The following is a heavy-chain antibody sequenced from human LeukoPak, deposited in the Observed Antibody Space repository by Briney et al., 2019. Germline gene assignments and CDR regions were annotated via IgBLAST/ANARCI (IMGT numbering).Heavy chain of an antibody. D-gene: IGHD5-18*01. CDR2: ISGSGGST. CDR3: AKGGYSYGRGYMDV. V-gene: IGHV3-23*01. Sequence: GGSLRLSCAASGFTFSSYAMSWVRQAPGKGLEWVSAISGSGGSTYYADSVKGRFTISRDNSKNTLYLQMNSLRAEDTAVYYCAKGGYSYGRGYMDVWGKGTTVTVSS. CDR1: GFTFSSYA. J-gene: IGHJ6*03.